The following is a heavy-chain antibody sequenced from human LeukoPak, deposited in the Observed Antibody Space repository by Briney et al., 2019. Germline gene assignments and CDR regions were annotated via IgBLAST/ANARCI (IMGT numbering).Heavy chain of an antibody. D-gene: IGHD4-17*01. CDR1: GGTFSSYA. Sequence: SVKVSCKASGGTFSSYAISWVRQAPGQGLEWMGGIIPIFGTANYAQKIQGRVTITADESTSTAYMELSSLRSEDTAVYYCARDPPTTVTTNDAFDIWGQGTMVTVSS. CDR2: IIPIFGTA. J-gene: IGHJ3*02. CDR3: ARDPPTTVTTNDAFDI. V-gene: IGHV1-69*13.